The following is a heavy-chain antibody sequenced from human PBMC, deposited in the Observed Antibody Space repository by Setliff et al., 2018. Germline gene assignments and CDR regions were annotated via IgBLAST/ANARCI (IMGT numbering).Heavy chain of an antibody. CDR2: INSGSGFLT. D-gene: IGHD1-7*01. Sequence: GSLRLSCTASGFTFSSWGMSWVRQAPGKGLEWVSGINSGSGFLTHYADSVKGRFTISRDNSKNTLYLEMTSLRADDTAIYYCAKAGGWNWPRYYFDYWGQGTLVTVSS. CDR1: GFTFSSWG. V-gene: IGHV3-23*01. CDR3: AKAGGWNWPRYYFDY. J-gene: IGHJ4*02.